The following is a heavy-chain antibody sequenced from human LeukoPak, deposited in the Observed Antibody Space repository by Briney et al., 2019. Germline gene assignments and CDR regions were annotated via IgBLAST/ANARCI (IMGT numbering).Heavy chain of an antibody. CDR2: IDPNSGGT. Sequence: ASVKVSCTASGYTFTGYYMHWVRQAPGQGLEWMGWIDPNSGGTDYAQKFQGRVTMTRDTSISTAYMELSRLRSDDTAVYYCARERCSGGSCYGGPWFDPWGQGTLVTVSS. CDR3: ARERCSGGSCYGGPWFDP. V-gene: IGHV1-2*02. D-gene: IGHD2-15*01. J-gene: IGHJ5*02. CDR1: GYTFTGYY.